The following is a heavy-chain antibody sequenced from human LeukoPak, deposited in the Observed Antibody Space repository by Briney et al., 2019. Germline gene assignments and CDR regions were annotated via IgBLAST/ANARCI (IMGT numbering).Heavy chain of an antibody. J-gene: IGHJ6*03. D-gene: IGHD6-19*01. CDR3: ATQGRPTGIAVAGSKSYYYYYMDV. Sequence: SVKVSCKASGGTFSSYAIRWVRQAPWQGLELMGGIIPIFGTANYAQKFQGRVTITADESTSTAYMELSSLRSEDTAVYYCATQGRPTGIAVAGSKSYYYYYMDVWGKGTTVTVSS. CDR2: IIPIFGTA. CDR1: GGTFSSYA. V-gene: IGHV1-69*13.